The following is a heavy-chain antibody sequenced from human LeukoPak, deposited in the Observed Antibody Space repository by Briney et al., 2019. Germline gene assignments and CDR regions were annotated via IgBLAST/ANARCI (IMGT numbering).Heavy chain of an antibody. J-gene: IGHJ6*03. V-gene: IGHV3-74*01. D-gene: IGHD6-19*01. Sequence: GGSLRLSCAASGFTFSSYWMHWVRQAPGKGLVWVSRINSDGSSTSYADSVKGRFTISRDNSKNTLYLQMNSLGAEDTAVYYCARDRGSSSGVIYMDVWGKGTTVTVSS. CDR1: GFTFSSYW. CDR2: INSDGSST. CDR3: ARDRGSSSGVIYMDV.